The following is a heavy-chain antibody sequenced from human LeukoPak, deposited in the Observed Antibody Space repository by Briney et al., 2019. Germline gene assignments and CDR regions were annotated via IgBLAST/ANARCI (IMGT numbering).Heavy chain of an antibody. CDR1: GFTFSRHA. D-gene: IGHD5-12*01. Sequence: PGGSLRLSCAASGFTFSRHAMSWVRQAPGKGLEWVAFISNGGSNKYYADSVKGRFTVSRDISNNTIYLQMNSLTIEDTAVYFCARDSGGYDPLDYWGQGTLVTVSS. V-gene: IGHV3-30*03. CDR2: ISNGGSNK. J-gene: IGHJ4*02. CDR3: ARDSGGYDPLDY.